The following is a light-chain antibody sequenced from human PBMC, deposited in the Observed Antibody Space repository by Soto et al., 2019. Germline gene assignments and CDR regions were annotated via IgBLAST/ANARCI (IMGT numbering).Light chain of an antibody. J-gene: IGLJ2*01. Sequence: QSALTQPPSASGSPGQSVTISCTGTSSDVGGYNYVSWYQQHPGAAPKLMIYEVVKWPSGVPDRFSGSKSGNTASLTASGLQAEDESDYYCSSYGGDNNVVFGGGTKLTVL. CDR2: EVV. V-gene: IGLV2-8*01. CDR3: SSYGGDNNVV. CDR1: SSDVGGYNY.